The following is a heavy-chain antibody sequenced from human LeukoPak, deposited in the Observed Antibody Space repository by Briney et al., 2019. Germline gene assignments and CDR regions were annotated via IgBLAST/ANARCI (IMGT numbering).Heavy chain of an antibody. CDR2: IRSKAYGGTT. CDR1: GFTFGDYA. Sequence: GGSLRLSCTASGFTFGDYAMSWFRQAPGKGLEWVGFIRSKAYGGTTEYAASVKGRFAISRDDSKSIAYLQMNSLKTGDTAVYYCTRGDSSSWRPFDYWGQGTLVTVSS. J-gene: IGHJ4*02. D-gene: IGHD6-13*01. CDR3: TRGDSSSWRPFDY. V-gene: IGHV3-49*03.